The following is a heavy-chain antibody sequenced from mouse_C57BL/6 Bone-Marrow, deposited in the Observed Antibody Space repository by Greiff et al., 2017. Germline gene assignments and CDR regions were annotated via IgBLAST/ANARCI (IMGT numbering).Heavy chain of an antibody. V-gene: IGHV3-6*01. CDR1: GYSITSGYY. Sequence: VQLKESGPGLVKPSQSLSLTCSVTGYSITSGYYWNWIRQFPGNKLEWMGYISYDGSNNYNPSLKNRISITRDTSKNQFFLKLNSVTTEDTATYYCSVYYGKRGGYFDYWGQGTTLTVSS. CDR2: ISYDGSN. D-gene: IGHD2-1*01. J-gene: IGHJ2*01. CDR3: SVYYGKRGGYFDY.